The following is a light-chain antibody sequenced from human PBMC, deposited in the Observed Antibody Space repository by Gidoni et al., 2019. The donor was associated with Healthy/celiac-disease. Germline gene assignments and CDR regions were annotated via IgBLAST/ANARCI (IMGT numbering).Light chain of an antibody. J-gene: IGLJ2*01. V-gene: IGLV3-21*04. Sequence: SYVLTQPPSVSVAPGKTARITCGGNNIGSKSVQWYQQKPGKAPVLVIYYDSDRPSGIPERFSGSNSGNTATLTISRVEAGDEADYYCQVWDSSSDHPVFGGGTKLTVL. CDR2: YDS. CDR3: QVWDSSSDHPV. CDR1: NIGSKS.